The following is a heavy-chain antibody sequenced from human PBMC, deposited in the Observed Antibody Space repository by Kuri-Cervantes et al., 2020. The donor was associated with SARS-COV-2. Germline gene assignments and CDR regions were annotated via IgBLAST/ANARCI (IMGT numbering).Heavy chain of an antibody. Sequence: GSLRLSCAASGFTFSKYAMHWVRQAPGKGLEWIGEINHSGSTNYNASLKSRVTISVDTSKNQFSLKLNSVTAADTALYYCARGRADLWPYYYYYYMDVWGKGTTVTVSS. D-gene: IGHD3-10*01. CDR1: GFTFSKYA. CDR2: INHSGST. CDR3: ARGRADLWPYYYYYYMDV. V-gene: IGHV4-34*01. J-gene: IGHJ6*03.